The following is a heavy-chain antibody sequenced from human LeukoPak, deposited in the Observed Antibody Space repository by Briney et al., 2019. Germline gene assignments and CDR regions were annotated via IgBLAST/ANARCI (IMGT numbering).Heavy chain of an antibody. CDR1: GFTFSSYE. CDR2: IEKDGSAT. J-gene: IGHJ2*01. D-gene: IGHD1-1*01. Sequence: GGSLRLSCAASGFTFSSYEMTWVRQAPGKGLEWVAKIEKDGSATYYVDSMKGRFTVSRDNAANSLYLQMSNLGVEDTAVYSCARAGVTNQLGETYWYFDLWGRGTLVTVSS. CDR3: ARAGVTNQLGETYWYFDL. V-gene: IGHV3-7*01.